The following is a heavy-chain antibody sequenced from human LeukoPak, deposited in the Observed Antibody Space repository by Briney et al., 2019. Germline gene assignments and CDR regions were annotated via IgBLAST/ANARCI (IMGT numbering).Heavy chain of an antibody. Sequence: PGGSLRLSCAASGFTFSSYAMSWVRQAPGKGLEWVSAISGSGGSTYYADSVKGRFTISRDNSKNTLYLQMNSLRAEDTAEYYCAKSRGYCRGGSCYIADYWGQGTLVTVSS. CDR1: GFTFSSYA. CDR3: AKSRGYCRGGSCYIADY. D-gene: IGHD2-15*01. V-gene: IGHV3-23*01. J-gene: IGHJ4*02. CDR2: ISGSGGST.